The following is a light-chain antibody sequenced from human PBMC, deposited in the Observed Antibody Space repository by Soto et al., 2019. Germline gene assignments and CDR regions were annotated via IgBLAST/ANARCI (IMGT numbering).Light chain of an antibody. Sequence: DIQMTQSPSTLSASVGDRVTITCRASQSISSWLAWYQQKPGKAPKVLIYKASSLDSGVPSRFSGSGSGTEFTLTISSLQPDDFATYYCQQYHCLNTFGQGNKLEI. CDR1: QSISSW. V-gene: IGKV1-5*03. J-gene: IGKJ2*01. CDR2: KAS. CDR3: QQYHCLNT.